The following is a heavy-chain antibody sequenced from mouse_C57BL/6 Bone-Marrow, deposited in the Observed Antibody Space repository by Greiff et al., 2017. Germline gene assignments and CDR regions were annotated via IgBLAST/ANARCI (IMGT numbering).Heavy chain of an antibody. CDR2: IHPNSGST. V-gene: IGHV1-64*01. J-gene: IGHJ4*01. Sequence: QVQLQQPGAELVKPGASVKLSCKASGYTFTSYWMHWVKQRPGQGLEWIGMIHPNSGSTNYNEKFKSKATLTVDKSSSTAYMQLSSLTSEDSAVYYCARWSGYCGSSYEDYAMDYWGQGTSVTVSS. CDR3: ARWSGYCGSSYEDYAMDY. CDR1: GYTFTSYW. D-gene: IGHD1-1*01.